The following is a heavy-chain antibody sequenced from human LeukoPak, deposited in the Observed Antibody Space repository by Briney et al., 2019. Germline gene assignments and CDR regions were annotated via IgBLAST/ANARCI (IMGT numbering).Heavy chain of an antibody. CDR2: INPNSGGT. Sequence: ASVKVSCKASGYTFTSYDINWVRQATGQGLEWMGWINPNSGGTNYAQKFQGRVTMTRDTSISTAYMELSRLRSDDTAVYYCASIPWFGELPFDYWGQGTLVTVSS. V-gene: IGHV1-2*02. J-gene: IGHJ4*02. D-gene: IGHD3-10*01. CDR3: ASIPWFGELPFDY. CDR1: GYTFTSYD.